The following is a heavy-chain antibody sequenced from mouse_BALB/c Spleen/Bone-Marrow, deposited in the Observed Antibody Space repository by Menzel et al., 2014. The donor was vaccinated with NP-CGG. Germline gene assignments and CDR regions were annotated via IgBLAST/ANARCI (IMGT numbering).Heavy chain of an antibody. Sequence: EVQVVESGGGLVQPGGSLKLSCAASGFDFSRYWMSWVRQAPGKGLEWIGEINPDSSTINYTPSLKDKFIISRDNAKNTLYLLMSKVRSEDTALYYCARLNYYGNLFVWGAGTTVTVSS. CDR2: INPDSSTI. CDR3: ARLNYYGNLFV. CDR1: GFDFSRYW. V-gene: IGHV4-1*02. D-gene: IGHD1-1*01. J-gene: IGHJ1*01.